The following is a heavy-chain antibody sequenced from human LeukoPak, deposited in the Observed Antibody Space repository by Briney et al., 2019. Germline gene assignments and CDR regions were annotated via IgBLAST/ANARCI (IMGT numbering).Heavy chain of an antibody. Sequence: GGSLRLSCAASGFTFSNYAMNWVRQAPGKGLEWVSVFADSVKGRFTISRDNSKNTLYLEMNSLRVEDTAVYYCAKRSSAAAGHFDSWGQGTLVSVS. CDR1: GFTFSNYA. D-gene: IGHD6-13*01. CDR3: AKRSSAAAGHFDS. J-gene: IGHJ4*02. V-gene: IGHV3-23*01.